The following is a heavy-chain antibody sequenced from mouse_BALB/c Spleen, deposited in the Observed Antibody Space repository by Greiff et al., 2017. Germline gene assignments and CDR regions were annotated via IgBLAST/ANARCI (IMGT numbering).Heavy chain of an antibody. J-gene: IGHJ2*01. D-gene: IGHD2-4*01. CDR2: ISYSGST. V-gene: IGHV3-8*02. CDR3: ARGRVIRGYFDY. CDR1: GDSITSGY. Sequence: VQLKQSGPSLVKPSQTLSLTCSVTGDSITSGYWNWIRKFPGNKLEYMGYISYSGSTYYNPSLKSRISITRDTSKNQYYLQLNSVTTEDTATYYCARGRVIRGYFDYWGQGTTLTVSS.